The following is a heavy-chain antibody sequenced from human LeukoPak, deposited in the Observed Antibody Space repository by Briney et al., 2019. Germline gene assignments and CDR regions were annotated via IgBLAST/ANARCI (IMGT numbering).Heavy chain of an antibody. CDR3: AVGSGSTPDY. D-gene: IGHD3-10*01. Sequence: SETLSLTCAVYGGSFSGYYWSWIRQPPGKGLEWIGEINHSGSTNYNPSLKSRVTISIDTSKNQFSLKLSSVTAADTAVYYCAVGSGSTPDYWGQGTLVTVSS. CDR2: INHSGST. CDR1: GGSFSGYY. V-gene: IGHV4-34*01. J-gene: IGHJ4*02.